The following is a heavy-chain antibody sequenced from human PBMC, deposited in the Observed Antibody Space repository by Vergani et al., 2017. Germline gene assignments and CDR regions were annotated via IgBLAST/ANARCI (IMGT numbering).Heavy chain of an antibody. CDR2: ISSSSSYI. D-gene: IGHD1-26*01. V-gene: IGHV3-21*01. CDR3: ARDGVGVGGAFDI. CDR1: GFTFSSYS. Sequence: EVQLLESGGGLVQPGGSLRLSCAASGFTFSSYSMNWVRQAPGKGLEWVSSISSSSSYIYYADSVKGRFTISRDNAKNSLYLQMNSLRAEDTDVYYCARDGVGVGGAFDIWGQGTMVTVSS. J-gene: IGHJ3*02.